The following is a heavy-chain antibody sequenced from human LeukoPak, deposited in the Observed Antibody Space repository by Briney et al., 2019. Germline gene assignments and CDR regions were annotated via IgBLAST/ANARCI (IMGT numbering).Heavy chain of an antibody. Sequence: SETLSLTCTVSGGSISSGDYYWSWIRQPPGKGLEWIGYIYYSGSTYYNLSLKSRVTISVDTSKNQFSLRLSSVTAADTAVYYCARVDVAARPYSFDYWGQGTLVTVSS. CDR3: ARVDVAARPYSFDY. J-gene: IGHJ4*02. D-gene: IGHD6-6*01. CDR2: IYYSGST. CDR1: GGSISSGDYY. V-gene: IGHV4-30-4*01.